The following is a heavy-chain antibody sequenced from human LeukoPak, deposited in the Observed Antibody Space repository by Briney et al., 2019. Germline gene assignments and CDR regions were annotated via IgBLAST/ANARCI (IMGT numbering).Heavy chain of an antibody. CDR3: ARHTTAVLRGARGMDV. CDR2: IYSGGST. D-gene: IGHD3-10*01. J-gene: IGHJ6*02. CDR1: GFIVSSNY. Sequence: GGSLKLSCAASGFIVSSNYISWVRQAPGKGLEWVSVIYSGGSTYYADSVKGRFTISRDNSKNTVYLQMNSLRAEDTAVYYCARHTTAVLRGARGMDVWGQASTATVSS. V-gene: IGHV3-53*01.